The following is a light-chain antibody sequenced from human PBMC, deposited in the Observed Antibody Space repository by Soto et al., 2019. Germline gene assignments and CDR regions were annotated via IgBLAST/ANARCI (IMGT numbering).Light chain of an antibody. Sequence: EIVLTQSPATLSLSPGERATLSCRASQSVSSYLAWYQQKPGQAPRLLIYDASNRATGIPARFSGSGSGTDFTLTISSLQPEDFAIYYCQQSYIVRTFGQGTKVEI. J-gene: IGKJ1*01. CDR2: DAS. CDR3: QQSYIVRT. CDR1: QSVSSY. V-gene: IGKV3-11*01.